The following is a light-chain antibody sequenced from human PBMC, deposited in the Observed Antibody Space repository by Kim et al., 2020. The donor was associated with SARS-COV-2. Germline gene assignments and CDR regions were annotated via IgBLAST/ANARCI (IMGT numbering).Light chain of an antibody. Sequence: PASISCSSSPRPFYSDGTTYFNWFHQRPDQSPRRLIYKVSHRDSGVPDRFSGSVSGTDFTLKISRVEAEYVVVYCCIQATHCPRSFGQGAQV. CDR3: IQATHCPRS. CDR2: KVS. V-gene: IGKV2-30*01. CDR1: PRPFYSDGTTY. J-gene: IGKJ1*01.